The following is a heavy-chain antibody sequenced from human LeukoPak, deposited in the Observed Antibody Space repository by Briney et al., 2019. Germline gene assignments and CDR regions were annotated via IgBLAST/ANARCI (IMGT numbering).Heavy chain of an antibody. J-gene: IGHJ6*02. V-gene: IGHV3-30*18. CDR2: ISYDGSIK. D-gene: IGHD3-22*01. Sequence: GRSLRLSCAASGFTFSSYGMHWVRQAPGKGLEWVAVISYDGSIKYYADSVKSRFTISRDNSKNTLYLQMNSLRAEDTAVYYCAKAGEGSGYLDYYGMDVWGQGTTVTVSS. CDR1: GFTFSSYG. CDR3: AKAGEGSGYLDYYGMDV.